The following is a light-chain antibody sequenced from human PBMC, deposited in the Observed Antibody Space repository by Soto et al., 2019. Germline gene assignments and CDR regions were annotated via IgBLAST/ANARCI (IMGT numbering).Light chain of an antibody. Sequence: EIVMTQSPATLSVSPGERATLSCRASQSVSSNLAWYQQKPGQTPKLLIYVESTRATGIPARFSGSGSGTEFTLPISSLQSEDFAVYYCQQYNVWPLTFGGGTKVEF. J-gene: IGKJ4*01. CDR3: QQYNVWPLT. CDR1: QSVSSN. V-gene: IGKV3-15*01. CDR2: VES.